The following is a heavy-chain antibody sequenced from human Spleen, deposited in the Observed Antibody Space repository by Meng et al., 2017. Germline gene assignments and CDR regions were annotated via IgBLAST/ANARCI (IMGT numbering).Heavy chain of an antibody. CDR1: GYTFPDYW. V-gene: IGHV1-2*06. CDR3: AKESPRSVWIRTPFDY. D-gene: IGHD5/OR15-5a*01. J-gene: IGHJ4*02. CDR2: INPKSGDT. Sequence: ASVKVSCKASGYTFPDYWLHWVRRAPGQGLEWMGRINPKSGDTHYAQRFQGRVTMTGDTSISTAYLELSGLRSDDTAMYYCAKESPRSVWIRTPFDYWGQGTLVTVSS.